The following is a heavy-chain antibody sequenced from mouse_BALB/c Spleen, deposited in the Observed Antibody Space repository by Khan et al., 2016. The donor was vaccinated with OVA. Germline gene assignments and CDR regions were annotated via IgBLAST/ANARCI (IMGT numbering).Heavy chain of an antibody. D-gene: IGHD2-14*01. CDR3: VREGAYHRSDGWFAY. Sequence: LQESGAELARPGASVKMSCKASGYTFTSYTIHWVRQRPGQAPEWIGHINPSNNYTNYNQNFKDKATLIVDKSSSPAYMQLSSLTSEDSAVYDGVREGAYHRSDGWFAYWGQGTLVTVSA. J-gene: IGHJ3*01. CDR2: INPSNNYT. CDR1: GYTFTSYT. V-gene: IGHV1-4*01.